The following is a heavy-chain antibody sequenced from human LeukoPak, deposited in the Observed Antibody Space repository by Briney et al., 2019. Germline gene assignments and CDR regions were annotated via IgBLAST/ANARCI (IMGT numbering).Heavy chain of an antibody. CDR1: GGSLSGYY. D-gene: IGHD6-13*01. V-gene: IGHV4-34*01. J-gene: IGHJ6*02. Sequence: PSETLSLTCAVYGGSLSGYYWSWIRQPPGKGLEWIGEINHSGSTNYNPSLKSRVTISVDTSKNQFSLKLSSVTAADTAVYYCARGRIAAAGTTSYYYYGMDVWGQGTTVTVSS. CDR3: ARGRIAAAGTTSYYYYGMDV. CDR2: INHSGST.